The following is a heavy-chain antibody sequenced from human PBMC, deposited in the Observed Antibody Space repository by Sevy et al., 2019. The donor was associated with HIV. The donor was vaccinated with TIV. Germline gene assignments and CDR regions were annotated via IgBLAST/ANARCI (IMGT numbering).Heavy chain of an antibody. J-gene: IGHJ6*02. CDR2: IWYDGSNK. Sequence: GSLRLSCAASGFTFSSYGMHWVRQAPGKGLEWVAVIWYDGSNKYYADSVKGRFTISRDNSKNTLYLQMNSLRAEDTAVYYCAREAIAVAGGYYYYYGMDVWGQGTTVTVSS. V-gene: IGHV3-33*01. CDR1: GFTFSSYG. CDR3: AREAIAVAGGYYYYYGMDV. D-gene: IGHD6-19*01.